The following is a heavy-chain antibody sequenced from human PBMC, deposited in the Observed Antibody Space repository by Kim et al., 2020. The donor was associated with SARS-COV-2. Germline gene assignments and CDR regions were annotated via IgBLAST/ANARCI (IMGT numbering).Heavy chain of an antibody. CDR1: GYTFTGYY. J-gene: IGHJ4*02. V-gene: IGHV1-2*06. Sequence: ASVKVSCKASGYTFTGYYMHWVRQAPGQGLEWMGRINPNSGGTNYAQKFQGRVTMTRDTSISTAYMELSRLRSDDTAVYYCASNYGGNPAVLDYWGQGTLVTVSS. CDR2: INPNSGGT. D-gene: IGHD4-17*01. CDR3: ASNYGGNPAVLDY.